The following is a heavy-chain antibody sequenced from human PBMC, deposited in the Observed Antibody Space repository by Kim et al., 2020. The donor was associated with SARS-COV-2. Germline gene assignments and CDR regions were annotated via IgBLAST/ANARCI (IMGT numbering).Heavy chain of an antibody. D-gene: IGHD3-10*01. J-gene: IGHJ3*02. CDR2: ISSSSSTI. V-gene: IGHV3-48*02. CDR1: GFTFSSYS. Sequence: GGSLRLSCAASGFTFSSYSMNWVRQAPGKGLEWVSYISSSSSTIYYADSVKGRFTISRDNAKNSLYLQMNSLRDEDTAVYYCAVLWFGAPGDAFDIWGQGTMDTVSS. CDR3: AVLWFGAPGDAFDI.